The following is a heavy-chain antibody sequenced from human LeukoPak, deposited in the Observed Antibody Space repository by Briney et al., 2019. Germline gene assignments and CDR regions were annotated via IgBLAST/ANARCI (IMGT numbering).Heavy chain of an antibody. CDR1: GGSISSSSYY. V-gene: IGHV4-39*07. J-gene: IGHJ4*02. Sequence: SETLSLTCTVSGGSISSSSYYWGWIRQPPGKGLEWIGSIYYSGSTYYNPSLKSRVTISVDTSKNQFSLKLSSVTAADTAVYYCARVGIVGFVDYWGQGTLVTVSS. CDR2: IYYSGST. D-gene: IGHD1-26*01. CDR3: ARVGIVGFVDY.